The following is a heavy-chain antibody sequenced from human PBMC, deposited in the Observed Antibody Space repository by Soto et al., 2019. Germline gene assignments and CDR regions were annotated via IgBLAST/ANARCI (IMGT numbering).Heavy chain of an antibody. CDR2: INHSGST. J-gene: IGHJ5*02. Sequence: QVQLQQWGAGLLKPSETLSLTCAVYGGSFSGYYWSWIRQPPGQGLEWIGEINHSGSTNYNPSLKSRVTIAVDTSKSQFSLKLSSVTAADTAVYYCARGYDYSNADWFAPWGQGTLVTVSS. V-gene: IGHV4-34*01. CDR1: GGSFSGYY. D-gene: IGHD4-4*01. CDR3: ARGYDYSNADWFAP.